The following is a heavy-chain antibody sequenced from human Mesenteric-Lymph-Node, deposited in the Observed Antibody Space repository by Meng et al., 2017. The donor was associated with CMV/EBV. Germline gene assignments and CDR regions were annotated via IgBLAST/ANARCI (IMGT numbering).Heavy chain of an antibody. J-gene: IGHJ6*02. Sequence: GESLKISCEAPGFTFSTYAMHWVRQAPGKGLEWVAVTSYDGKNTLHADSVKGRFTISRDNSKNTLFLQMNNLRIDDTAVYYCARGRGSYDYYYYYGMDIWGQGTTVTVSS. V-gene: IGHV3-30*04. CDR1: GFTFSTYA. CDR2: TSYDGKNT. D-gene: IGHD3-16*01. CDR3: ARGRGSYDYYYYYGMDI.